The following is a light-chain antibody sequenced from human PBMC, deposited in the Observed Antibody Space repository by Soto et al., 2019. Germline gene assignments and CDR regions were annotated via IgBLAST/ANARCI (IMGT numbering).Light chain of an antibody. J-gene: IGLJ2*01. CDR1: SSNIGTNA. CDR2: ANS. CDR3: AAWDDSLNGVV. Sequence: QSVLTQPPSASGTPGQRVTISCSGSSSNIGTNAVNWYQQLPGTAPKLLIYANSQRPSGVPDRFSASKSGASASPAISGLQSEDEADYYCAAWDDSLNGVVFGGGTKVTVL. V-gene: IGLV1-44*01.